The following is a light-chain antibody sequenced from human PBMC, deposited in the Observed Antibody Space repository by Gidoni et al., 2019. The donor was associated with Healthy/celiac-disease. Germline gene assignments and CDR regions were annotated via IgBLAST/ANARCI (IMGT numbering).Light chain of an antibody. J-gene: IGKJ1*01. Sequence: IVLTQSPGTLSLSPGERATLSCRASQSVSSSYLAWYQQKPGQAPRLLIYGASSRATGIPDRFSGSGSGTDFTLTISRLEPEDFAVYYCQQYVSSPWTFXXXTKVEIK. CDR2: GAS. V-gene: IGKV3-20*01. CDR3: QQYVSSPWT. CDR1: QSVSSSY.